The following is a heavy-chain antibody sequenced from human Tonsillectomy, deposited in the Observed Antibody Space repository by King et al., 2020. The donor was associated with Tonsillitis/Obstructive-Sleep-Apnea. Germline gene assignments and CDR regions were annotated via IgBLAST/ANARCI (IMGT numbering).Heavy chain of an antibody. CDR3: AREALDAFDV. CDR1: GGSISSYY. J-gene: IGHJ3*01. CDR2: IYYSGST. Sequence: QLQESGPGLVKPSETLSLTCTVSGGSISSYYWSWIRQPPGKGLEWIGYIYYSGSTKYNPSLKSRVTISVDTSKNQFSLKLSSVTAADTAVYYCAREALDAFDVWGQVTMVTVSS. V-gene: IGHV4-59*01.